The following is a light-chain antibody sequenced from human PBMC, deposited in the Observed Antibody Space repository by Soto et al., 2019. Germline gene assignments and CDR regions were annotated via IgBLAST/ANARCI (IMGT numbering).Light chain of an antibody. J-gene: IGLJ1*01. CDR3: SSYTGSSTPYV. CDR2: EVS. V-gene: IGLV2-14*01. Sequence: QSALTQPASVSGSPGQSITISCTGTSSDVGGYNYVSWYQQHPGKAPKLMIYEVSNRPSGVSNRFSGSKSGNTASLTISGLQAEDEDDYYCSSYTGSSTPYVFGTGTKVTVL. CDR1: SSDVGGYNY.